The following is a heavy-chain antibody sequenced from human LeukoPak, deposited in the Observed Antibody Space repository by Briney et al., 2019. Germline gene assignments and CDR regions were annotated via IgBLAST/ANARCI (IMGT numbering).Heavy chain of an antibody. CDR1: GGTFSSYS. CDR3: ARVARYHYYLDV. Sequence: ASVKLSCKAAGGTFSSYSNTWVRHAPGQGLEWMGGSMPLFNTTNYAKQFPGRGTITTDESTSTAYMELSSLRFEDTAMYYCARVARYHYYLDVWGKGTTVTVSS. CDR2: SMPLFNTT. J-gene: IGHJ6*03. V-gene: IGHV1-69*05.